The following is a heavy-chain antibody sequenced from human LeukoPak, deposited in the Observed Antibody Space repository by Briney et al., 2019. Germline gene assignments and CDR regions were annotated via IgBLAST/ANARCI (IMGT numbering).Heavy chain of an antibody. D-gene: IGHD3-3*01. V-gene: IGHV3-7*01. CDR3: ARDGAGGYDFWSGYYLNDAFDI. J-gene: IGHJ3*02. Sequence: PGGSLRLSCAASGFTFSSYWMSWVRQAPGKGPEWVANIKQDGSEKYYVDSVKGRFTISRDNAKNSLYLQMNSLRAEDTAVYYCARDGAGGYDFWSGYYLNDAFDIWGQGTMVTVSS. CDR2: IKQDGSEK. CDR1: GFTFSSYW.